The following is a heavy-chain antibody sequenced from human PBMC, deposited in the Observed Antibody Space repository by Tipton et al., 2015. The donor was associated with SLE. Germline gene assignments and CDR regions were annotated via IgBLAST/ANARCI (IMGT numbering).Heavy chain of an antibody. Sequence: SLRLSCVASGFIFTSYGMHWVRQAPGKGLEWVGLIRYDGSNKFYSDSVKGRFTISRDNSRNTSYLQMNSLRPDDTAVYYCATSTVTTNPDYYYGMDVWGQGATVTVSS. J-gene: IGHJ6*02. V-gene: IGHV3-30*02. CDR1: GFIFTSYG. D-gene: IGHD4-17*01. CDR2: IRYDGSNK. CDR3: ATSTVTTNPDYYYGMDV.